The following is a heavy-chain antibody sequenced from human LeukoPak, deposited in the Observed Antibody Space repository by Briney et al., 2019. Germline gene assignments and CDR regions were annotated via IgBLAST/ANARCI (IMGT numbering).Heavy chain of an antibody. J-gene: IGHJ3*02. CDR3: ARDMTFCSGGSCYSLGFDI. CDR1: GFTFSAYN. CDR2: ISSSRGTI. V-gene: IGHV3-48*02. Sequence: GGSLRLSCAASGFTFSAYNINWVRQAPGKGLEWFSYISSSRGTIYYADSVKGRFTISRDNAKNSLYLQMNSLRDEDTAVYYCARDMTFCSGGSCYSLGFDIWGQGTMVTVSS. D-gene: IGHD2-15*01.